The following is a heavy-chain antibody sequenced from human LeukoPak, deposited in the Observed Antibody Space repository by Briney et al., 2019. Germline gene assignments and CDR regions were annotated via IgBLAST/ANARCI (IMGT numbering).Heavy chain of an antibody. CDR3: ASWLAHW. CDR1: GFTFSTYS. D-gene: IGHD6-19*01. CDR2: ITSSSSTI. V-gene: IGHV3-48*04. J-gene: IGHJ4*02. Sequence: HPGGSLRLSCAASGFTFSTYSMSWVRQAPGKGLEWVAYITSSSSTIYYADSVKGRFTISRDNAKNSLYLQMNSLRAEDTAVYYCASWLAHWWGQGTLVTVSS.